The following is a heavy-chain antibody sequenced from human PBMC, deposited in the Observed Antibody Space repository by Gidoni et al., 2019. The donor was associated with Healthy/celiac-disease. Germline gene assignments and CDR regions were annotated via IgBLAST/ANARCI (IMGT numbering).Heavy chain of an antibody. Sequence: QVQLVESGGGVVQPGRSLRLSCAAPGFTFSSYGMPWVRQAPGKGLEWVAVIWYDGSNKYYADSVKGRFTISRDNSKNTLYLQMNSLRAEDTAVYYCARDFSPYYYDSSGYANAFDIWGQGTMVTVSS. CDR3: ARDFSPYYYDSSGYANAFDI. V-gene: IGHV3-33*08. J-gene: IGHJ3*02. D-gene: IGHD3-22*01. CDR1: GFTFSSYG. CDR2: IWYDGSNK.